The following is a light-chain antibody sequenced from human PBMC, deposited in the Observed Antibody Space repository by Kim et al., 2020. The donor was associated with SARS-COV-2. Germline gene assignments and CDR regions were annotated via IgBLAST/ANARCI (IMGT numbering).Light chain of an antibody. CDR1: QDIYKY. V-gene: IGKV1-27*01. Sequence: SASVGDRVTITCRASQDIYKYLAWYQQKPGKVPKLLIYGASALQSGVPSRFSGSGSGTDFTLTINSLQTEDVATYYCQKYNGAPYTFGQGTKLEI. CDR2: GAS. J-gene: IGKJ2*01. CDR3: QKYNGAPYT.